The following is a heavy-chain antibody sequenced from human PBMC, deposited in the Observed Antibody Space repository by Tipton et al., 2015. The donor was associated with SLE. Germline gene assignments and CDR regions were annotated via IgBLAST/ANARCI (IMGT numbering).Heavy chain of an antibody. V-gene: IGHV4-59*01. D-gene: IGHD5-24*01. CDR2: IYYSGGT. CDR1: GGSISSYY. CDR3: ARYSRDGYNGDAFDI. Sequence: TLSLTCTVSGGSISSYYWSWIRQPPGKGLEWIGYIYYSGGTYYSPSLKSRVTMSADTSKKQFSLKLSSVTAADTAVYYCARYSRDGYNGDAFDIWGQGTLVTVSS. J-gene: IGHJ3*02.